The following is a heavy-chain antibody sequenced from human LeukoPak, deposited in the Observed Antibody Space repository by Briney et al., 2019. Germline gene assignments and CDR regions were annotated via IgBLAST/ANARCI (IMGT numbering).Heavy chain of an antibody. CDR1: GGSFSGYY. V-gene: IGHV4-34*01. CDR2: INHSGST. CDR3: ARARYCSSTSCPFDAFDI. J-gene: IGHJ3*02. Sequence: SETLSLTCAVYGGSFSGYYWSWIRQPPGKGLEWIGGINHSGSTNYNPSLKSRVTISVDTSKNQFSLKLSSVTAADTAVYYCARARYCSSTSCPFDAFDIWGQGTMVTVSS. D-gene: IGHD2-2*01.